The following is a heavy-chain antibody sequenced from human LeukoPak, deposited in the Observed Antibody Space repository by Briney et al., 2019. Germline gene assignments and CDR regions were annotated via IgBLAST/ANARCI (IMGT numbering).Heavy chain of an antibody. V-gene: IGHV3-74*01. CDR1: GLTFSNSW. D-gene: IGHD3-10*01. J-gene: IGHJ1*01. Sequence: TGGSLRLSCEASGLTFSNSWMHWVRQAPGKGLVWVSRINNEGTTISYADSVKGRFTISRDNAKNTLYLQMNSLRAEDTAVYYCARVSGLGMNEYYQHWGQGTLVTVAS. CDR3: ARVSGLGMNEYYQH. CDR2: INNEGTTI.